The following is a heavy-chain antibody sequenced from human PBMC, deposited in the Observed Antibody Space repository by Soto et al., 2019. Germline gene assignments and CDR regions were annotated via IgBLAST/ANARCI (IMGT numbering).Heavy chain of an antibody. V-gene: IGHV3-23*01. J-gene: IGHJ4*02. CDR3: AKKQYILTGYYQNFAY. D-gene: IGHD3-9*01. Sequence: EVQLLESGGGLVQPGGSPRLSCAASGFTFSSYAMSWVRQAPGKGLEWVSAISGSGGSTYYADSVKGRFTISRDNSKNTLYLQLNSLRAEDTAIYYCAKKQYILTGYYQNFAYWGQGTLVTVSS. CDR2: ISGSGGST. CDR1: GFTFSSYA.